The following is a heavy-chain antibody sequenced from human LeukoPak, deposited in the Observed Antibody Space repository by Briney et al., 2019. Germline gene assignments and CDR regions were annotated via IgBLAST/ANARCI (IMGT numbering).Heavy chain of an antibody. J-gene: IGHJ4*02. CDR2: INPNSGGT. V-gene: IGHV1-2*02. D-gene: IGHD1-26*01. CDR3: ASLTGVGATSFDY. Sequence: GASVKVSCKASGCTFTGYYMHWVRQAPGQGLEWMGWINPNSGGTNYAQKFQGRVTMTRDTSISTAYMELSRLRSDDTAVYYCASLTGVGATSFDYWGQGTLVTVSS. CDR1: GCTFTGYY.